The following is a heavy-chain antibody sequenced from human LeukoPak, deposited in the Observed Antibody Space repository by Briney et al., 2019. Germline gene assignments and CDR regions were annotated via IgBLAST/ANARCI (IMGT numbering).Heavy chain of an antibody. Sequence: GGPLGLSCAASGFTFSGSAMHWVRQASGKGLEWVGRIRSKANSYATAYAASVKGRFTISRDDSRNTAYLQMNSLKTEDTAVYYCTRRQTDDSSGYYGYWGQGTLVTVSS. CDR2: IRSKANSYAT. CDR3: TRRQTDDSSGYYGY. J-gene: IGHJ4*02. V-gene: IGHV3-73*01. CDR1: GFTFSGSA. D-gene: IGHD3-22*01.